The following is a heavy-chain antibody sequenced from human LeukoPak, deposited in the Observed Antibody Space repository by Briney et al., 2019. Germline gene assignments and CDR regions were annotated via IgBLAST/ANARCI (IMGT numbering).Heavy chain of an antibody. Sequence: GGSLRLSCAASGFTFSTYAMNWVRQAPGKGLEWVSYISSSSSTIYYADSVKGRFTISRDNAKNSLYLQVNSLRAEDTAVYFSVRAQGANMYGYAFWGQGTLVTVSS. D-gene: IGHD5-18*01. CDR3: VRAQGANMYGYAF. CDR1: GFTFSTYA. V-gene: IGHV3-48*01. J-gene: IGHJ4*02. CDR2: ISSSSSTI.